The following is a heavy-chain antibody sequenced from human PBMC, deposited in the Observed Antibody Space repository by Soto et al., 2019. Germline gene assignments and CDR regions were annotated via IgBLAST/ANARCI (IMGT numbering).Heavy chain of an antibody. V-gene: IGHV3-21*04. J-gene: IGHJ4*02. D-gene: IGHD6-19*01. CDR1: XXXXXYYX. CDR3: ARGDGTGLYNSGWSPRY. CDR2: SSGSSTYI. Sequence: EVQLVESGGGLVKPGESLXXSXXXXXXXXXYYXLXXXXXAPXXXLEXVXSSSGSSTYIYYSYKVKGRLTISRDHAKNPLYPLMNSLRAEDTAIYYCARGDGTGLYNSGWSPRYWGQGTLVTVSS.